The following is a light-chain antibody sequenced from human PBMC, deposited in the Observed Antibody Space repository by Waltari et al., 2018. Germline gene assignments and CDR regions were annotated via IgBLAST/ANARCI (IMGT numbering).Light chain of an antibody. V-gene: IGKV3-20*01. Sequence: EIVLTQSPGTLSLSPGERATLSCRASQRVPTTSLVWYQQNPGQAPRLLIYGASSRATGTPDRFSGSGSGTDFTLTISSLQPEDFATYYCQQGYRIPLAFGPGAKVEMK. CDR1: QRVPTTS. J-gene: IGKJ3*01. CDR3: QQGYRIPLA. CDR2: GAS.